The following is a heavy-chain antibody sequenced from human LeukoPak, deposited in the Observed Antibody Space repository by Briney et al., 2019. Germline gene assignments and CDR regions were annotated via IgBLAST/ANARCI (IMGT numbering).Heavy chain of an antibody. CDR1: GFTFSSYS. Sequence: TGGSLRLSCAASGFTFSSYSMNWVRQAPGKGLEWVSAISGSGGSTYYADSVKGRFTSSRDNSKNTLYLQMNSLRAEDTAVYYCAKVSDYYDSSGFYDYWGQGTLVTVSS. CDR2: ISGSGGST. CDR3: AKVSDYYDSSGFYDY. D-gene: IGHD3-22*01. J-gene: IGHJ4*02. V-gene: IGHV3-23*01.